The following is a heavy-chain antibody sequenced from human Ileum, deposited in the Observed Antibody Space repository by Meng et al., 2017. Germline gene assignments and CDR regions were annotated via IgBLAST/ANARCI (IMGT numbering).Heavy chain of an antibody. CDR2: TYYRSKWYN. CDR1: GDSVSSNSAA. CDR3: ARDGGAAPDYFDY. J-gene: IGHJ4*02. Sequence: QVQLQPSGPGLVMPSQTLSLSCAISGDSVSSNSAAWNWIRQSPSRGLEWLGRTYYRSKWYNNYAVSVRSRISINPDTFKNQFSLQLNSVTPEDTAVYYCARDGGAAPDYFDYWGQGTLVTVSS. D-gene: IGHD3-16*01. V-gene: IGHV6-1*01.